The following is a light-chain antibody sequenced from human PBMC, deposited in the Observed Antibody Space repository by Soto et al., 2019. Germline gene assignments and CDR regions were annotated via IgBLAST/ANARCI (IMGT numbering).Light chain of an antibody. Sequence: QSALTQPASGSGSPGQSITISCTGTSSDVGGYNYVSWYQQHPGKAPKLMIYEVSNRPSGVSNRFSGSKSDNTASLTISGLQAEDEADYYCSSYTSSSTRLFGGATKLTVL. V-gene: IGLV2-14*01. J-gene: IGLJ2*01. CDR2: EVS. CDR1: SSDVGGYNY. CDR3: SSYTSSSTRL.